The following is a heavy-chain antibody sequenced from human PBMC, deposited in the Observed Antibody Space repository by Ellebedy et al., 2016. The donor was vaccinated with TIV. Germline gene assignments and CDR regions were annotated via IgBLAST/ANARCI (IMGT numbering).Heavy chain of an antibody. CDR1: GFTFDDYA. D-gene: IGHD5-12*01. Sequence: SLKISCAASGFTFDDYAMHWVRQAPGKGLEWVSGISWNSGSIGYADSVKGRFTISRDNAKNSLYLQMNSLRAEDTALYYCAKGATYYYYYYMDVWGKGTTVTVSS. CDR2: ISWNSGSI. CDR3: AKGATYYYYYYMDV. V-gene: IGHV3-9*01. J-gene: IGHJ6*03.